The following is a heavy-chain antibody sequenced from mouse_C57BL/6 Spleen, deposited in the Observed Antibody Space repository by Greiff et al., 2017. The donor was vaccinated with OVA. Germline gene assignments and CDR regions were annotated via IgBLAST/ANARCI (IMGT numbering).Heavy chain of an antibody. J-gene: IGHJ2*01. CDR1: GYTFTSYG. CDR3: AWTTTVVATDYFDY. D-gene: IGHD1-1*01. Sequence: VMLVESGAELARPGASVKLSCKASGYTFTSYGISWVKQRTGQGLEWIGEIYPRSGNTYYNEKFKGKATLTADKSSSTAYMELRSLTSEDSAVYFCAWTTTVVATDYFDYWGQGTTLTVSS. CDR2: IYPRSGNT. V-gene: IGHV1-81*01.